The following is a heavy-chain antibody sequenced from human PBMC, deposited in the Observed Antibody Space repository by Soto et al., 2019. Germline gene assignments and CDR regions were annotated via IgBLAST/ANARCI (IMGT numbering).Heavy chain of an antibody. J-gene: IGHJ6*02. V-gene: IGHV4-34*01. Sequence: PSETLSLTCAVYGGSFSGYYWSWIRQPPGKGLEWIGEINHSGSTNYNPSLKSRVTTSVDTSKNQFSLKLSSVTAADTAVYYCARGSNYRALLYGMDVWGQGTTVTVSS. CDR1: GGSFSGYY. D-gene: IGHD3-16*02. CDR2: INHSGST. CDR3: ARGSNYRALLYGMDV.